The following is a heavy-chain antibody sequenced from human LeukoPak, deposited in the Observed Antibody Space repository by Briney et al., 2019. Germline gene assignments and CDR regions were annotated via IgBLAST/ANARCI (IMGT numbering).Heavy chain of an antibody. V-gene: IGHV1-69*05. CDR3: AISGVVPAAFYYMDV. CDR2: IIPIFGTA. J-gene: IGHJ6*03. CDR1: GGTFSSYA. Sequence: GASVKVSCKASGGTFSSYAISWVRQAPGQGLEWMGGIIPIFGTANYAQKFQGRVTITTDESTSTAYMELSSLRSEDTAVYYCAISGVVPAAFYYMDVWGKGTTVTVSS. D-gene: IGHD2-2*01.